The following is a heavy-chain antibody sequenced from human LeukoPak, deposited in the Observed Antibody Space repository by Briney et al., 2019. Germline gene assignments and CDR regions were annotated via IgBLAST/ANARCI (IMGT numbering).Heavy chain of an antibody. CDR1: GGSISSGGYS. Sequence: SRTLSLTCAVSGGSISSGGYSWSWIRQPPGKGLEWIGYIYHSGSTYYNPSLKSRVTISVDRSKNQFSLKLSSVTAADTAVYYCARGVRYYGSGSYYFYFDYWGQGTLVTVSS. J-gene: IGHJ4*02. V-gene: IGHV4-30-2*01. CDR2: IYHSGST. CDR3: ARGVRYYGSGSYYFYFDY. D-gene: IGHD3-10*01.